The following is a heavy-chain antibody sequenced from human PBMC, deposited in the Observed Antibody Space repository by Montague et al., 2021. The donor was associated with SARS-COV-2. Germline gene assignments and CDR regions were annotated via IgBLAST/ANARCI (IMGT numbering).Heavy chain of an antibody. J-gene: IGHJ4*02. D-gene: IGHD6-19*01. CDR1: GFSFSFYD. V-gene: IGHV3-23*01. Sequence: SVILSCAASGFSFSFYDMTWVRQAPGKGLECISVISGTGVSTHYXDSVKGRFTISRDNSRNTLFLQMNSLRAGDTATYFCAKEGGTGWSLDSWGPGTPVTVSS. CDR2: ISGTGVST. CDR3: AKEGGTGWSLDS.